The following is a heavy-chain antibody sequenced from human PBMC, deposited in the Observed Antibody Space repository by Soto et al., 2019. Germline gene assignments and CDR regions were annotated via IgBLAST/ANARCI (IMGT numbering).Heavy chain of an antibody. CDR1: GGTFSSYT. J-gene: IGHJ3*02. V-gene: IGHV1-69*04. D-gene: IGHD2-15*01. CDR2: IIPILGIA. CDR3: ARDGVVVAATTAFDI. Sequence: SVKVSCKASGGTFSSYTISWVRQAPGQGLEWMGRIIPILGIANYAQKFQGRVTITADKSTSTAYMELSSLRSEDTAVYYCARDGVVVAATTAFDIWGQGPMVTVSS.